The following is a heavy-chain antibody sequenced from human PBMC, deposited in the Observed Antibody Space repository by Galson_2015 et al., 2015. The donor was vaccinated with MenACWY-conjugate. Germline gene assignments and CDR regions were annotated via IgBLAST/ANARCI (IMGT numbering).Heavy chain of an antibody. Sequence: SVKVSCKASGYPFTAYFIHWVRQAPGQGLQWMGWIDPKSGGANYAQNFQVRVPMTRDTSISTAYMDLSSLRSDDTAVYYCTRDRHPPSAPFDYWGQGTLVTVSS. CDR1: GYPFTAYF. V-gene: IGHV1-2*02. CDR3: TRDRHPPSAPFDY. J-gene: IGHJ4*02. D-gene: IGHD2-2*01. CDR2: IDPKSGGA.